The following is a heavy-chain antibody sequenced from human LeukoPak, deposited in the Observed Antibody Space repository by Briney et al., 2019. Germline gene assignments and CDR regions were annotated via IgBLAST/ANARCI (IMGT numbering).Heavy chain of an antibody. CDR3: AKSPTRTLTYFDS. CDR2: LWFGGDPI. Sequence: QPGTSLRLSCAASGFTLSSFGMHWVRQSPGKGLEWVSVLWFGGDPIYYSDSVKGRFTISRDNSRNTLYLQMNNLRTEDTAIYYCAKSPTRTLTYFDSWGQGTLVTVSA. J-gene: IGHJ4*02. CDR1: GFTLSSFG. V-gene: IGHV3-33*08.